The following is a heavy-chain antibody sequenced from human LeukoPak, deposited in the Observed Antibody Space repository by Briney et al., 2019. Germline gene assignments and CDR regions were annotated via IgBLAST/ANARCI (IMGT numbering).Heavy chain of an antibody. J-gene: IGHJ3*02. CDR2: ISSSSSYI. CDR1: GXTFSSYS. V-gene: IGHV3-21*01. D-gene: IGHD1-26*01. Sequence: GGSLRLSCAASGXTFSSYSMNWVRQAPGKGREWVSSISSSSSYIYYADSVKGRFTISRDNAKNSLYLQMNSLRAEDTAVYYCARDFTGSGSPFDIWGQGTMVTVSS. CDR3: ARDFTGSGSPFDI.